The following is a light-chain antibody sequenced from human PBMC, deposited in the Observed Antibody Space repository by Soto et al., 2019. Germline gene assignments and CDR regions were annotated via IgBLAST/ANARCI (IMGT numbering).Light chain of an antibody. Sequence: DIQLTQSPSSLSAYVGDSVTITCQASQDITTFLNWYHQRPGKAPKLLISDASALQTGVPSRFRGSGAGTHFSFTISRLQPEDIGTYFCKQSENVPTFGQGTKVEI. V-gene: IGKV1-33*01. CDR2: DAS. CDR1: QDITTF. CDR3: KQSENVPT. J-gene: IGKJ2*01.